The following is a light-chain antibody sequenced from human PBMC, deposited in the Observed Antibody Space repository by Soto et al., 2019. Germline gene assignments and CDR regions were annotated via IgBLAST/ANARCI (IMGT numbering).Light chain of an antibody. CDR1: NSNIGARYD. CDR3: QSYASFLKVV. J-gene: IGLJ2*01. V-gene: IGLV1-40*01. Sequence: QSVLTQPPSVSGAPGQAVTISCTGNNSNIGARYDVHWYQHLPTTAPRLIIFDNNVRPSGVPDRFSGSRSGTLASLAITGIQAEDEADYYCQSYASFLKVVFGGGTKLTVL. CDR2: DNN.